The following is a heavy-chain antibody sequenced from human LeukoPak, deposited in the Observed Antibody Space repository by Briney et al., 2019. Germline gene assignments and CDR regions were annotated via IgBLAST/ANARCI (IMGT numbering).Heavy chain of an antibody. V-gene: IGHV4-34*01. Sequence: SETLSLTCAVYGGSFSGYYWSWIRQPPGKGLEWIGEINHRGSTNYNPPRKSRVTISVDTSKNQFSLKLSSVTAADTAVYYCARNYIVVVPAATNWFDPWGQGTLVTVSS. CDR2: INHRGST. CDR1: GGSFSGYY. D-gene: IGHD2-2*01. CDR3: ARNYIVVVPAATNWFDP. J-gene: IGHJ5*02.